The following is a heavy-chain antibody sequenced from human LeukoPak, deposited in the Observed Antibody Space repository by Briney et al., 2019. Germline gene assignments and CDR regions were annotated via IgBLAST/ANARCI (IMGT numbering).Heavy chain of an antibody. V-gene: IGHV4-39*07. CDR2: TYYSGST. CDR3: ARDAYSSSSFDY. J-gene: IGHJ4*02. D-gene: IGHD6-6*01. Sequence: SETLSLTCTVSGGSISSSSYYWGWIRQPPGKGLEWIGSTYYSGSTQYNPSLKSRVTISVDTSKHQFSLKLSSVTAADTAVYYCARDAYSSSSFDYWGQGTLVTVSS. CDR1: GGSISSSSYY.